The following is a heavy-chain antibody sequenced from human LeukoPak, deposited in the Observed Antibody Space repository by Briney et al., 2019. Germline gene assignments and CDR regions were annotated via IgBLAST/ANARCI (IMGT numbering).Heavy chain of an antibody. J-gene: IGHJ6*02. CDR1: GGSFSGYY. CDR2: INHSGST. CDR3: ARGPPTAWWIYYYGMDV. Sequence: PSETLSLTCAVYGGSFSGYYWSWLRQPPGKGLEWIGEINHSGSTNYNPSLKSRVTISVDTSKNQFSLKLSSVTAADTAVYYCARGPPTAWWIYYYGMDVWGQGTTVTVSS. D-gene: IGHD2-15*01. V-gene: IGHV4-34*01.